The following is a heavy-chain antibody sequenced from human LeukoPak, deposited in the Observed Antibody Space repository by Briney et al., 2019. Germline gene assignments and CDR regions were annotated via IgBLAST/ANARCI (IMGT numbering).Heavy chain of an antibody. V-gene: IGHV3-23*01. J-gene: IGHJ5*02. CDR3: ARWVLAAAAGSA. CDR2: ISDGGGTT. Sequence: GGSLRLSCAASGFTFTCYAMSWVRQAPQQGLEWVSVISDGGGTTYQAHSVEGWLTIYRDSSTNTMYLQMNSLSPEGTAVYYCARWVLAAAAGSAWGQGTLVTVSS. CDR1: GFTFTCYA. D-gene: IGHD6-13*01.